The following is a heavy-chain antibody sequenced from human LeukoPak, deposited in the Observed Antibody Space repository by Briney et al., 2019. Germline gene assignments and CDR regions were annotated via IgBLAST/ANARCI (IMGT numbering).Heavy chain of an antibody. Sequence: ASVKVSCKASGYTFTSDGISWVRQAPGQWLELMGWISAYNGNTNYAQKLQGRVTMTTDTSTSTAYMELRSLRSDDTAVYYCARDRASSLDYWGQGTLVTVSS. CDR1: GYTFTSDG. V-gene: IGHV1-18*01. CDR3: ARDRASSLDY. CDR2: ISAYNGNT. D-gene: IGHD6-13*01. J-gene: IGHJ4*02.